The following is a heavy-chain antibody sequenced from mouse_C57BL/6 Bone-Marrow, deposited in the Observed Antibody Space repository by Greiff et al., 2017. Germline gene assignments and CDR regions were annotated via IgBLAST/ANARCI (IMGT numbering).Heavy chain of an antibody. V-gene: IGHV1-19*01. CDR1: GYTFTDYY. CDR2: INPYNGGT. CDR3: ARSNYKGWFAY. D-gene: IGHD2-12*01. Sequence: VQLQQSGPVLVKPGASVKMSCKASGYTFTDYYMNWVKQSHGKSLEWIGVINPYNGGTSYNQKFKGKATLTVDKSSSTAYMELNSLTSEDSAVYYCARSNYKGWFAYWGQGTLVTVSA. J-gene: IGHJ3*01.